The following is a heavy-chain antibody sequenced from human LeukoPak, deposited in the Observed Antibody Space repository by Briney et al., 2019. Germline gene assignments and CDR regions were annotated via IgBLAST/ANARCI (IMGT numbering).Heavy chain of an antibody. CDR1: GFTFSSYA. Sequence: GRSLRLSYAAFGFTFSSYAMHWVRQAPGKGLEWVAVISYDGSNKYYADSVKGRFTISRDNSKNTLYLQMNSLRAEDTAVYYCARDSSGWYFGDFDYWGQGTLVTVSS. D-gene: IGHD6-19*01. V-gene: IGHV3-30*01. CDR3: ARDSSGWYFGDFDY. CDR2: ISYDGSNK. J-gene: IGHJ4*02.